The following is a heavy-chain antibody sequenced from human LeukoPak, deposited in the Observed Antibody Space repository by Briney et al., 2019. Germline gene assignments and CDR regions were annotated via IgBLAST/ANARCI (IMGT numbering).Heavy chain of an antibody. CDR2: ISYDESVK. CDR1: GFTFSNYP. D-gene: IGHD5-12*01. Sequence: GGSLRLSCAASGFTFSNYPIHWVRQAPGKGLEWVAVISYDESVKYYADSVKGRFTISRDNSKNTLFLQMNSLRAEDTAVYYCVKEVVATIPPLWGQGTLVTVSS. CDR3: VKEVVATIPPL. J-gene: IGHJ1*01. V-gene: IGHV3-30-3*01.